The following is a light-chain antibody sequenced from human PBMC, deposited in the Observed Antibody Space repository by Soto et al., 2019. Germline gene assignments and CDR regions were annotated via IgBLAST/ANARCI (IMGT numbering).Light chain of an antibody. J-gene: IGKJ1*01. V-gene: IGKV1-5*01. Sequence: DIHMTQSPSTLSASVGDRVTITCRARQSISTWLAWYQQKPGKAPELLIFDASSLKSGVPSRFSGSGFGTEFTLTITSLQPDDFATYYCQQYTTYSTCGQGTKVEIK. CDR1: QSISTW. CDR2: DAS. CDR3: QQYTTYST.